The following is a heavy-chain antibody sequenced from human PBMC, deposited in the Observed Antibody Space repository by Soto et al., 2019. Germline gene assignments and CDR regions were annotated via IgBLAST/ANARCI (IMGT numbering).Heavy chain of an antibody. J-gene: IGHJ4*02. CDR1: GGSMRNYF. V-gene: IGHV4-59*01. CDR2: IHYSGTT. CDR3: AAGEASSRNLAPYYLDF. Sequence: SETLSLTCTVSGGSMRNYFWTWIRQPPGKGLEWIGYIHYSGTTSFFPSYNPSLRSRVTISEDTSKNQFSLRLLSVTTADTAVYFCAAGEASSRNLAPYYLDFWGQGTLVTVSS. D-gene: IGHD6-13*01.